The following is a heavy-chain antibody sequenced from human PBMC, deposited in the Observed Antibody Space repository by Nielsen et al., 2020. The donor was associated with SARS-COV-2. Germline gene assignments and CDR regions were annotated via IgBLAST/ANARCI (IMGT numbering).Heavy chain of an antibody. V-gene: IGHV1-3*01. CDR3: AVPLGNIAAAGSFDY. Sequence: ASVKVSCKASGYTFTSYAMHWVRQAPGQRLEWMGWINAGNGNTKYSQKFQGRVTIIRDTSASTAYMELSSLRSEDTAVYYCAVPLGNIAAAGSFDYWGQGTLVTVSS. CDR2: INAGNGNT. CDR1: GYTFTSYA. D-gene: IGHD6-13*01. J-gene: IGHJ4*02.